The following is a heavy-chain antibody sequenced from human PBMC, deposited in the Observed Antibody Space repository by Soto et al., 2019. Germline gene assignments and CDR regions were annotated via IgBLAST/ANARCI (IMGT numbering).Heavy chain of an antibody. CDR2: IKSKTDGGTT. J-gene: IGHJ6*02. Sequence: GGSLRLSCAASGFTFSNAWMSWVRQAPGKGLEWVGRIKSKTDGGTTDYAAPVKGRFTISRDDSKNTLYLQMNSLKTEDTAVYYYTKGITIFGVVIMHYGMDVWGQGTTVTVSS. CDR1: GFTFSNAW. CDR3: TKGITIFGVVIMHYGMDV. D-gene: IGHD3-3*01. V-gene: IGHV3-15*01.